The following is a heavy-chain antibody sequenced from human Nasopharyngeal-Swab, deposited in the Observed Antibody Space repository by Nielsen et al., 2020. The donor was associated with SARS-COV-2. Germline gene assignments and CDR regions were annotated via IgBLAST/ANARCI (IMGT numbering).Heavy chain of an antibody. CDR2: ISYDGSNK. Sequence: GGSLRLSCVASGFNFSSYWMNWVRQAPGKGLEWVAVISYDGSNKYYADSVKGRFTISRDNSKNTLYLQMNSLRAEDTAVYYCARPSSGSYQSYFDYWGQGTLVTVSS. V-gene: IGHV3-30-3*01. CDR1: GFNFSSYW. CDR3: ARPSSGSYQSYFDY. J-gene: IGHJ4*02. D-gene: IGHD1-26*01.